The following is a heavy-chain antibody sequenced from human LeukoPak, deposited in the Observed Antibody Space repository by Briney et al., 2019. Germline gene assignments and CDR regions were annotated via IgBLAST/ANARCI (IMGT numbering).Heavy chain of an antibody. CDR2: ISYDGSSE. CDR3: AKDSDIAVAGTDDAFDL. D-gene: IGHD6-19*01. Sequence: PGGSLRLSCAASGFNFSSYGMHWVRQAPGKGLQWVAVISYDGSSEYYADSVKGRFIISRDNSKNTLYLQVNSLRAEDTAVYYCAKDSDIAVAGTDDAFDLWGQGTMVTVSS. CDR1: GFNFSSYG. J-gene: IGHJ3*01. V-gene: IGHV3-30*18.